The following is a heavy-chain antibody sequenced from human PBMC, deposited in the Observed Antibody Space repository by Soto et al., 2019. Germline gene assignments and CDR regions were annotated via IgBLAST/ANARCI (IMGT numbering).Heavy chain of an antibody. CDR3: ARDSHAHDAFDI. CDR2: TRNKANSYTT. Sequence: LRLSCAASGFTFSSYWMSWVRQAPGKGLEWVGRTRNKANSYTTEYAASVKGRFTISRDDSKNSLYLQMNSLKTEDTAVYYCARDSHAHDAFDIWGQGTMVTVSS. J-gene: IGHJ3*02. D-gene: IGHD2-2*01. CDR1: GFTFSSYW. V-gene: IGHV3-72*01.